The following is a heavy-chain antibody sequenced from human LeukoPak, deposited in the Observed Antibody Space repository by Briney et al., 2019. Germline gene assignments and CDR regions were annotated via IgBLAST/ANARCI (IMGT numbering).Heavy chain of an antibody. CDR3: ARYHHTGGLLWFGELLVGVQPGCMDV. Sequence: GASVKVSCKASGYTFTSYGISWVRQAPGQGLEWMGWISAYNGNTNYAQKLQGRVTMTTDTSTSTAYMELRSLRSDDTAVYYCARYHHTGGLLWFGELLVGVQPGCMDVWGQGTTVTVSS. D-gene: IGHD3-10*01. CDR1: GYTFTSYG. CDR2: ISAYNGNT. J-gene: IGHJ6*02. V-gene: IGHV1-18*01.